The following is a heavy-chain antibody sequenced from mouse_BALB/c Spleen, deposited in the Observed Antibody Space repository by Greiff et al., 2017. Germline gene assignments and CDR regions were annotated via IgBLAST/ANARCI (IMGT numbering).Heavy chain of an antibody. J-gene: IGHJ4*01. CDR2: IDPANGNT. CDR3: ARGSYYGSSQYYYAMDY. Sequence: VQLQQSGAELVKPGASVKLSCTASGFNIKDTYMHWVKQRPEQGLEWIGRIDPANGNTKYDPKFQGKATITADTSSNTAYLQLSSLTSEDTAVYYCARGSYYGSSQYYYAMDYWGQGTSVTVSS. V-gene: IGHV14-3*02. D-gene: IGHD1-1*01. CDR1: GFNIKDTY.